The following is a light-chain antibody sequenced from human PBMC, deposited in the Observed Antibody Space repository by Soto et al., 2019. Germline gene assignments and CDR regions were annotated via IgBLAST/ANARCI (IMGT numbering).Light chain of an antibody. CDR1: SSGVGGYNY. J-gene: IGLJ1*01. CDR2: EVS. Sequence: QSALTQPASGSGSPGQSITISCTGTSSGVGGYNYVSWFQQYPGKAPKLMIYEVSNRPSGVSNRFSGSKSGYTASLTISGLQAEDEADYYCSSYTSSSTLVFGTGTKLTVL. CDR3: SSYTSSSTLV. V-gene: IGLV2-14*01.